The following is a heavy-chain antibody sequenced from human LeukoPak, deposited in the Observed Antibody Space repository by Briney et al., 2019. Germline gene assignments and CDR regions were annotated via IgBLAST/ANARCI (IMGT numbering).Heavy chain of an antibody. CDR2: ISGSGGAT. D-gene: IGHD1-26*01. V-gene: IGHV3-23*01. CDR3: AKAWWELLTGFDY. J-gene: IGHJ4*02. CDR1: GFTFSSYA. Sequence: TGGSLRLSCAASGFTFSSYAMSWVRQAPGKGLEWVSAISGSGGATYYADSVKGRFTISRDNSKNTLYLQMNSLRAEDTAVYYCAKAWWELLTGFDYWGQGTLVTVSS.